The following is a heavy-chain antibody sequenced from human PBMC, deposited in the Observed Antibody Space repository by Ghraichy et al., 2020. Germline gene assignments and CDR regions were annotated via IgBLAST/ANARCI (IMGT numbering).Heavy chain of an antibody. CDR1: GGSFSGYY. CDR2: INHSGNT. V-gene: IGHV4-34*01. J-gene: IGHJ4*02. CDR3: ARGAPPWRTRDY. D-gene: IGHD3-3*01. Sequence: SETLSLTCAVYGGSFSGYYWSWIRQPPGKGLEWIGEINHSGNTNYNPSLKSRVTISVDTSKNQFSLKLSSVTAADTAVYYCARGAPPWRTRDYWGPGTLVTVSS.